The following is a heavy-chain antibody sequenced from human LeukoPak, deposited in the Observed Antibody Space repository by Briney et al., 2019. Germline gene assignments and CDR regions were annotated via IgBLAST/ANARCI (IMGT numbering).Heavy chain of an antibody. V-gene: IGHV4-59*01. CDR1: GGSFSGYY. Sequence: PSETLSLTCAVYGGSFSGYYWSWIRQPPGKGLEWIGYIYYSGSTNYNPSLKSRVTISVDTSKNQFSLKLSSVTAADTAVYYCARDTGSTSPYGMDVWGQGTTVTVSS. J-gene: IGHJ6*02. D-gene: IGHD2-2*01. CDR3: ARDTGSTSPYGMDV. CDR2: IYYSGST.